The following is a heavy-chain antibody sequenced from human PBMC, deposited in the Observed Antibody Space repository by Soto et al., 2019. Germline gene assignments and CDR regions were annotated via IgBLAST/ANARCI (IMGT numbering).Heavy chain of an antibody. CDR1: GFSLSTSGVG. CDR3: AYSRYTGSGVDY. Sequence: QITLKESGPPLVKPTQTLTLTCTFSGFSLSTSGVGVGWIRQPPGKALEWLALIYWDDDKRYSPSLKSRLTITKDTSKHQVVLTMTNMDPVDTATYYCAYSRYTGSGVDYWGQGTLVTVSS. CDR2: IYWDDDK. V-gene: IGHV2-5*02. J-gene: IGHJ4*02. D-gene: IGHD3-10*01.